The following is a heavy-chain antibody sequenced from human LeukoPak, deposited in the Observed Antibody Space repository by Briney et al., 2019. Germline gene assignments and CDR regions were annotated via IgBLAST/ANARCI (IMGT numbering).Heavy chain of an antibody. CDR1: GDTFAGYY. Sequence: ASVKVSCKASGDTFAGYYLHWVRQAPGQGLEWMGWINANSGVTDYAQRFQGRVTMTTDMSINTAYMELNRVRSDDAAVYYCATGGGSSGYPEYWGQGTLVTVSS. CDR2: INANSGVT. D-gene: IGHD3-22*01. CDR3: ATGGGSSGYPEY. J-gene: IGHJ4*02. V-gene: IGHV1-2*02.